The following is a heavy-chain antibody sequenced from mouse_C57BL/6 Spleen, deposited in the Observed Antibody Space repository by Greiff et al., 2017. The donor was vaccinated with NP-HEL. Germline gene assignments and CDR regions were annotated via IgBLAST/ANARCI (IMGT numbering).Heavy chain of an antibody. CDR1: GYTFTSYW. D-gene: IGHD2-1*01. CDR2: TNPTNGRT. CDR3: ARMKKIGSTYFDY. J-gene: IGHJ2*01. Sequence: VQLQQSGAELVKAGASVKMSCKASGYTFTSYWMHWVKQRLGQGLEWFAETNPTNGRTYYNEKFKSKATLTVDKSSSTAYMLLSGPTFEDSAVYYCARMKKIGSTYFDYWCQGTTLTVSS. V-gene: IGHV1S81*02.